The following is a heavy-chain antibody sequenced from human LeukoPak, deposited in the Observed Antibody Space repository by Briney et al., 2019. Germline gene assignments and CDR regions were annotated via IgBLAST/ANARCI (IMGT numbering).Heavy chain of an antibody. CDR1: GFTFSSYA. CDR2: ISGSGGST. V-gene: IGHV3-23*01. CDR3: AKDPAVAGTAEYFQH. J-gene: IGHJ1*01. Sequence: GGSLRLSCAASGFTFSSYATSWVRQAPGKGLEWVSAISGSGGSTYYAGSVKGRFTISRDNSKNTLYLQMNSLRAEDTAVYYCAKDPAVAGTAEYFQHWGQGTLVTVSS. D-gene: IGHD6-19*01.